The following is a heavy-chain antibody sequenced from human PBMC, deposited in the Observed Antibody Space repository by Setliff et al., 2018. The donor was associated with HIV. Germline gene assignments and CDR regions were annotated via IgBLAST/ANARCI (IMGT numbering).Heavy chain of an antibody. CDR2: IDSSGTT. D-gene: IGHD3-10*01. CDR3: ARDRHSSGLGSSGP. Sequence: SETLSLTCTISGGSFGVYRWSWIRQSAGRGLEWIGRIDSSGTTDYKPSLKGRVAISVDTSRNQFSLRVTSVTAADTAVYFCARDRHSSGLGSSGPWGPGILVTVSS. J-gene: IGHJ5*02. V-gene: IGHV4-4*07. CDR1: GGSFGVYR.